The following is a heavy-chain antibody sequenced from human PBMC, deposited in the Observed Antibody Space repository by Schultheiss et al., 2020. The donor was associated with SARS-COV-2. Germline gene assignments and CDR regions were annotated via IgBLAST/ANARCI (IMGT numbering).Heavy chain of an antibody. J-gene: IGHJ4*02. D-gene: IGHD1-26*01. CDR1: GFTFTSYA. V-gene: IGHV3-7*01. Sequence: GGSLRLSCAASGFTFTSYAMNWVRQAPGKGLEWVANIKQDGSEKYYVDSVKGRFTISRDNAKNSLYLQMNSLRAEDTAVYYCARVTLPYFDYWGQGTLVTVSS. CDR2: IKQDGSEK. CDR3: ARVTLPYFDY.